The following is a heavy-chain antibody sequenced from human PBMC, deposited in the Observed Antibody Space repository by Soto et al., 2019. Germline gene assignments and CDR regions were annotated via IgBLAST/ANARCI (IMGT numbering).Heavy chain of an antibody. CDR1: GFSFRNSW. V-gene: IGHV3-7*03. Sequence: EVHLEQSGGGFVQPGGSLRLSCIASGFSFRNSWMTWVRQAPGKGLEWVASLNQDGSQKFYVDSVKGRFTISRDNAKNSLYLQMNSLRPPDTAVFFCARDSPAAEMLPATIGVAKGSWGQGTLVTVSS. CDR2: LNQDGSQK. J-gene: IGHJ5*02. CDR3: ARDSPAAEMLPATIGVAKGS. D-gene: IGHD2-2*01.